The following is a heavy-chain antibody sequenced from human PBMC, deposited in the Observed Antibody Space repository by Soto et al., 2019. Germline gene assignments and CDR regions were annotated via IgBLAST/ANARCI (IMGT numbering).Heavy chain of an antibody. D-gene: IGHD6-6*01. Sequence: SETLSLTCTVSGGSVSSGSYYWSWIRQPPGKGLEWIGNIYYSGSTNYNPSLKSRVTISVDTSKNQFSLKLSSVTAADTAVYYCARAYSSSFDYWGQGTLVTVSS. V-gene: IGHV4-61*01. CDR3: ARAYSSSFDY. CDR2: IYYSGST. CDR1: GGSVSSGSYY. J-gene: IGHJ4*02.